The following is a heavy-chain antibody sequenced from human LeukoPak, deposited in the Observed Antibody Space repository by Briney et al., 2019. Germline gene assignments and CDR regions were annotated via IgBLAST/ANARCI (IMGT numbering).Heavy chain of an antibody. Sequence: GGSLRLSCAASGFTFSSYGMHWVRQAPGKGLEWVAIIWYDGSNTYYADSVKGRFTISRDNSKNTLYVQMNSLRAEDTAVYYCAKDALLEPYYDSSGYYSDALDIWGQGTMVTASS. CDR1: GFTFSSYG. CDR2: IWYDGSNT. V-gene: IGHV3-33*06. CDR3: AKDALLEPYYDSSGYYSDALDI. J-gene: IGHJ3*02. D-gene: IGHD3-22*01.